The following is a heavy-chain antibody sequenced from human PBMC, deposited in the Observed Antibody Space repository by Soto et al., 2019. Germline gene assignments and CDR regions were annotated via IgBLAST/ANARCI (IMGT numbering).Heavy chain of an antibody. CDR2: ISSSSSTI. J-gene: IGHJ2*01. D-gene: IGHD3-9*01. Sequence: GKGLEWVSYISSSSSTIYYADSVKGRFTTSRDNAKNSLYLQMNSLRDEDTAVFFFSSRRRHTRLAPGLGIPAEPLSDL. CDR3: SSRRRHTRLAPGLGIPAEPLSDL. V-gene: IGHV3-48*02.